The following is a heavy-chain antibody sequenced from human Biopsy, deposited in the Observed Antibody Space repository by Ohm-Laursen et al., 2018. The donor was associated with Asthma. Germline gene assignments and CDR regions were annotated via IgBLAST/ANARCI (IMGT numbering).Heavy chain of an antibody. CDR3: ARVQKSPGDRWFDP. D-gene: IGHD7-27*01. Sequence: SVKVSCKASAYAFIGYHLHWVRQAPGKGLEWTGRINPNGGATIYAQKFQGRVTMTRDTSISTAYMELSRLTSDDTAVYYCARVQKSPGDRWFDPWGQGTLVTVSS. V-gene: IGHV1-2*06. J-gene: IGHJ5*02. CDR2: INPNGGAT. CDR1: AYAFIGYH.